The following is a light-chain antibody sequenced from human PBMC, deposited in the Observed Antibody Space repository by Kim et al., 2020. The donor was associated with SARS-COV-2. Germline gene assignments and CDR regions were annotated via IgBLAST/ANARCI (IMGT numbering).Light chain of an antibody. CDR2: GKN. CDR3: NSRDSNDNVV. CDR1: SLRGYY. J-gene: IGLJ2*01. V-gene: IGLV3-19*01. Sequence: SSELTQDPAVSVALGQTVRITCQGDSLRGYYATWYQQKPGQAPILVIYGKNNRPSGIPDRFSGSSSGNTASLTITGAQAEDEADYYCNSRDSNDNVVFGGGTSLTVL.